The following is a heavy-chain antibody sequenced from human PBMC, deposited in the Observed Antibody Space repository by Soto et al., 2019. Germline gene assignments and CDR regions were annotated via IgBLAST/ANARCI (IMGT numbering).Heavy chain of an antibody. J-gene: IGHJ4*02. D-gene: IGHD5-12*01. CDR2: IDYSGRT. CDR1: GGSISSSNYY. CDR3: ARHRRHSGYDLDY. Sequence: PSETLSLTCAVSGGSISSSNYYWGWIRQPPGKGLEWLGSIDYSGRTYYNPSLKSRVTTSVDTSKNQFSLKLSSVPAADTAVYYCARHRRHSGYDLDYWGQGSLVTGSS. V-gene: IGHV4-39*01.